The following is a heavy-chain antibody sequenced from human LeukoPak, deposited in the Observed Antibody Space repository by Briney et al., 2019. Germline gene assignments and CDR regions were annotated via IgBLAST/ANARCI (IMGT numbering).Heavy chain of an antibody. D-gene: IGHD6-6*01. J-gene: IGHJ6*02. V-gene: IGHV1-2*04. CDR2: INPNSGGT. Sequence: ASVKVSCKASGYTFTGYYMHWVRQAPGQGLEWMGWINPNSGGTNYAQKFQGWVTMTRDTSISTAYMELSRLRSDDTAVYYCAKSMAAYYYYDMDVWGQGTTVTVSS. CDR1: GYTFTGYY. CDR3: AKSMAAYYYYDMDV.